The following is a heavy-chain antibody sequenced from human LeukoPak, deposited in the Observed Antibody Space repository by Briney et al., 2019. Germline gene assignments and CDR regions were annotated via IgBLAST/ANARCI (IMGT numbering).Heavy chain of an antibody. D-gene: IGHD3-10*01. J-gene: IGHJ4*02. CDR1: GFTFGDYA. CDR2: IRSKAYGGTT. Sequence: GGSLRLSCTASGFTFGDYAMSWFRQAPGKGLEWVGFIRSKAYGGTTEYAASVKGRFTISRDDSKSIAYLQMNSLRAEDTAVYYCARFGELLEGYYFDYWGQGTLVTVSS. CDR3: ARFGELLEGYYFDY. V-gene: IGHV3-49*03.